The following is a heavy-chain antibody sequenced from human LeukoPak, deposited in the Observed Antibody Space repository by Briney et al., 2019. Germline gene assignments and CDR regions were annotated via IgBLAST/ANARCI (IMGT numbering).Heavy chain of an antibody. Sequence: ASVKGSCKASGYTFTSYAMHCVPQAPGQRREWMGWINAGNGNTKYSQKCQGRVTITRDTSSSTAYMELRSLRSEDTAVYYCAREQIYNGDSYGWALFDSWGQGTLVTVSS. J-gene: IGHJ4*02. CDR2: INAGNGNT. CDR3: AREQIYNGDSYGWALFDS. V-gene: IGHV1-3*01. D-gene: IGHD5-18*01. CDR1: GYTFTSYA.